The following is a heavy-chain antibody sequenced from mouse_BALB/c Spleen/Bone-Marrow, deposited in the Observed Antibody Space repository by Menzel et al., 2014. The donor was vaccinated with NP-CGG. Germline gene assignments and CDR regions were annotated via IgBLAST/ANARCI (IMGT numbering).Heavy chain of an antibody. Sequence: EVQRVESGPELVKPGASVKISCKASGYSFTGYYMHWVKQSHVKSLEWIGRINPYNGATSYNQNFEDKASLTVDKSSSTAYMELHSLTSEDSAVYYCASYGNYGWGQGTTLTVSS. D-gene: IGHD2-1*01. CDR1: GYSFTGYY. J-gene: IGHJ2*01. CDR2: INPYNGAT. CDR3: ASYGNYG. V-gene: IGHV1-31*01.